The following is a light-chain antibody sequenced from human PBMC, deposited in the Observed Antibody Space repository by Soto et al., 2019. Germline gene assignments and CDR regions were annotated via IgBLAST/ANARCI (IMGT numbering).Light chain of an antibody. Sequence: DIQMTQSPSSLSASVGDRVTITCQASQDITNDLNWYQQKPGKAPKVLIYEASNLETGVPSRFSGSGSGTDFTFNISSLQPEDIATYFCQQYDNVPLTFGGGTKGEIK. J-gene: IGKJ4*01. CDR1: QDITND. V-gene: IGKV1-33*01. CDR2: EAS. CDR3: QQYDNVPLT.